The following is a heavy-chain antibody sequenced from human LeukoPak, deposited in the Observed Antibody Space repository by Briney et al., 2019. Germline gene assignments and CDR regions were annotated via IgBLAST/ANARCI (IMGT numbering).Heavy chain of an antibody. J-gene: IGHJ3*02. D-gene: IGHD3-16*01. CDR1: GFTFSSYA. Sequence: GGSLRLSCAASGFTFSSYAMSWVRQAPGKGLEWVSAISGSGGGTYYADSVKGRFTISRDNSKNTLYLQMNSLRAEDTAVYYCAKDHGFDYDYVWGTYAFDIWGQGTMVTVSS. V-gene: IGHV3-23*01. CDR3: AKDHGFDYDYVWGTYAFDI. CDR2: ISGSGGGT.